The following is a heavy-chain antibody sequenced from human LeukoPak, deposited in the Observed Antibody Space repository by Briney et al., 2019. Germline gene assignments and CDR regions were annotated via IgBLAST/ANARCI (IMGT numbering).Heavy chain of an antibody. D-gene: IGHD6-6*01. V-gene: IGHV3-23*01. J-gene: IGHJ4*02. Sequence: GGFLRLSCVASEFTFSAYGMSWVRQAPGKGLEWVSAISGSGGSTYYADSVKGRFTISRDNSKNTLYLQMNSLRAEDTAVYYCAKATSFPSWGQGTLVTVSS. CDR1: EFTFSAYG. CDR3: AKATSFPS. CDR2: ISGSGGST.